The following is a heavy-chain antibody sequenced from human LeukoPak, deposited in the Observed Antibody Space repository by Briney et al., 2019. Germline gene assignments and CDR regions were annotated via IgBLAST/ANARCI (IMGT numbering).Heavy chain of an antibody. D-gene: IGHD5-24*01. CDR1: GFTFSSYS. V-gene: IGHV3-48*02. CDR2: IGSSGSTI. CDR3: ARAVGWLQSLDY. J-gene: IGHJ4*02. Sequence: PGGSLRLSCAASGFTFSSYSMNWVRQAPGKGLEWVSYIGSSGSTIYYADSVKGRFTISRDNAKNSLYLQMNSLRDEDTAVYYCARAVGWLQSLDYWGQGTLVTVSS.